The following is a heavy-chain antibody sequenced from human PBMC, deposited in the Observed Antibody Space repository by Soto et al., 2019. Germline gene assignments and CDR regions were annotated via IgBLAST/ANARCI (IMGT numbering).Heavy chain of an antibody. CDR2: IWYDGSNK. Sequence: GGSLRLSCAASGFTFSSYGMHWVRQAPGKGLEWVAVIWYDGSNKYYADFVKGRFTISRDNSKNTLYLQMNSLRAEDTAVYYCARNLPSGYFDYWGQGTLVTVSS. CDR3: ARNLPSGYFDY. CDR1: GFTFSSYG. V-gene: IGHV3-33*01. J-gene: IGHJ4*02.